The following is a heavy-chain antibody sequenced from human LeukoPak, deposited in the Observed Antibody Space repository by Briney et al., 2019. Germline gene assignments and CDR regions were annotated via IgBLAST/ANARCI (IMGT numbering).Heavy chain of an antibody. V-gene: IGHV4-61*01. CDR2: IYYRGTT. J-gene: IGHJ6*03. CDR3: ARVIGSSSDYSYMDV. D-gene: IGHD6-6*01. Sequence: SETLSLTCTVSGGSVTSGSYYWSWIRQPPGKGLEWIVYIYYRGTTSYNPSLKSRVTISVDTSKNQFSLKLSSVTAADTAVYYCARVIGSSSDYSYMDVWGKGTTVTVSS. CDR1: GGSVTSGSYY.